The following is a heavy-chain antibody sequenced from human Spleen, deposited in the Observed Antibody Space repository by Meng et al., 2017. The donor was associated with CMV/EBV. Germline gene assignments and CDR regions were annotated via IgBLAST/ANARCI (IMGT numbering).Heavy chain of an antibody. Sequence: LYCAASGFIFTDYAVHWVRQAPGRGLRWVALISYDGSNKYYTDSVKGRFTVSRDNSKNMAFLQMNRLRAEDTAVYYCSVTGEDIFDSWGQGTLVTVSS. CDR2: ISYDGSNK. D-gene: IGHD3-16*01. J-gene: IGHJ4*02. V-gene: IGHV3-30*04. CDR3: SVTGEDIFDS. CDR1: GFIFTDYA.